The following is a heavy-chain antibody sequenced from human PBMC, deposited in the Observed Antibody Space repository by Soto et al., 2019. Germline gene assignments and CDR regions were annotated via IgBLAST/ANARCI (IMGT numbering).Heavy chain of an antibody. CDR1: GYTFTSYY. CDR3: AREGDTMRDFDY. V-gene: IGHV1-46*01. J-gene: IGHJ4*02. Sequence: QVQLVQSGAEVKKPGASVKVSCKASGYTFTSYYMHWVRQAPGQGLEWMGIINPSDGSTRYAQKFQGRVTVTRDTSTSTVYMELSSLRSEDTAVYYCAREGDTMRDFDYWGQGTLVTVSS. CDR2: INPSDGST. D-gene: IGHD3-22*01.